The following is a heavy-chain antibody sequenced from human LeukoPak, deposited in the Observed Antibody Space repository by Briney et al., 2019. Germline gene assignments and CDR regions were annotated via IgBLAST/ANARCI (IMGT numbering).Heavy chain of an antibody. D-gene: IGHD1-26*01. CDR2: ITASGTAM. J-gene: IGHJ4*02. Sequence: GGSLRLSCAASGITFSSNAMNWVRQAPGKGLERVSHITASGTAMFYADSVKGRFTISRDNAKNSLYLQMNSLRDEDTAVYYCASSGSYRFDYWGQGTLVTVSS. CDR1: GITFSSNA. CDR3: ASSGSYRFDY. V-gene: IGHV3-48*02.